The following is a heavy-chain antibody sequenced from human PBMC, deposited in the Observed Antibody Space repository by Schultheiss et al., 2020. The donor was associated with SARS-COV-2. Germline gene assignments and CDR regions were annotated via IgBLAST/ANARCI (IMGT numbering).Heavy chain of an antibody. CDR3: VRRQHSSNWARSFEY. D-gene: IGHD2-2*01. V-gene: IGHV3-74*01. J-gene: IGHJ4*02. Sequence: GESLKISCAASGFTFSSHSFNWVRQAPGKGLVWVSRINEEGRSTDYADSVKGRFTISRDNAKNSLYLQMNRLRAEDTAVYYCVRRQHSSNWARSFEYWGQGSLVTVSS. CDR1: GFTFSSHS. CDR2: INEEGRST.